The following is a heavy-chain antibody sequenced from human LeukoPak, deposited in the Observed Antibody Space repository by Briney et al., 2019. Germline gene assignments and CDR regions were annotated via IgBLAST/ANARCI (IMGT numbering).Heavy chain of an antibody. D-gene: IGHD5-24*01. J-gene: IGHJ4*02. CDR2: ISDSGGST. V-gene: IGHV3-23*01. Sequence: PGGSLRLSCAASGFTFSSYGMSWVRPAPGKGLEWVSGISDSGGSTYYAHSVKGRFTISRDNSKNTLYLQMNSLRAEDTAVYYCAKDPLWLQLRAGVDYWGQGTLVTVSS. CDR3: AKDPLWLQLRAGVDY. CDR1: GFTFSSYG.